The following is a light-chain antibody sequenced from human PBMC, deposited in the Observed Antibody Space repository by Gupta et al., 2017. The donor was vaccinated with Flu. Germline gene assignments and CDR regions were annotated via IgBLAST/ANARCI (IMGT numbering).Light chain of an antibody. J-gene: IGLJ3*02. CDR2: DTS. V-gene: IGLV7-46*01. CDR3: LLYYGGARV. CDR1: TGAVTSGHY. Sequence: GTVTLSCGSSTGAVTSGHYPYWFQQTPGQAPKTLISDTSKNHSWTPARFSGSLLGGKAALTLSGAQPEDEAEYYCLLYYGGARVFGGGTKLTVL.